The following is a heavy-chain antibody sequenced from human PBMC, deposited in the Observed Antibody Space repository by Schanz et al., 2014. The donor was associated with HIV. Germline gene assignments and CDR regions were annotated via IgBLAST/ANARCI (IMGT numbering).Heavy chain of an antibody. J-gene: IGHJ6*02. CDR2: IIPLFGTS. CDR1: GGTFINYA. D-gene: IGHD7-27*01. CDR3: ARLRTGEEGFYYYYCGMDV. Sequence: QVQLVQSGAEVKKPGSSVKVFCRASGGTFINYAFSWVRQAPGQGLEWMGGIIPLFGTSNYAQKFQGRATITADESTSTAYMELSSLRSEDTAVYYCARLRTGEEGFYYYYCGMDVWGQGTTVTVS. V-gene: IGHV1-69*01.